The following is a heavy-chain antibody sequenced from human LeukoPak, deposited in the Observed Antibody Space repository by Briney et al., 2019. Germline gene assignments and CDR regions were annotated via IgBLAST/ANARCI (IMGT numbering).Heavy chain of an antibody. CDR2: IYYSGST. V-gene: IGHV4-39*01. CDR1: GGSISSSSYY. D-gene: IGHD1/OR15-1a*01. J-gene: IGHJ4*02. CDR3: ARGGSTGTVDY. Sequence: KPSETLSLTCTVSGGSISSSSYYWGWIRRPPGKGLEWIGSIYYSGSTYYNPSLKSRVTISVDTSKNQFSLKLSSVTAADTAVYYCARGGSTGTVDYWGQGTLVTVSS.